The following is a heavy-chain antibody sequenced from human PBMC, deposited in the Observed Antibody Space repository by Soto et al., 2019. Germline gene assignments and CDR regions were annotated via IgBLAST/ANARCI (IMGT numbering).Heavy chain of an antibody. D-gene: IGHD3-10*01. J-gene: IGHJ6*02. CDR2: IYYSGST. V-gene: IGHV4-59*08. Sequence: PSETLSLTCTVSGGSISSYYWSWIRQPPGKGLEWIGYIYYSGSTNYNPSLKSRVTISVDTSKNQFSLKLSSVTAADTAVYYCARRGQNYYGSGSDYYGMDVWRQGTTVTVSS. CDR1: GGSISSYY. CDR3: ARRGQNYYGSGSDYYGMDV.